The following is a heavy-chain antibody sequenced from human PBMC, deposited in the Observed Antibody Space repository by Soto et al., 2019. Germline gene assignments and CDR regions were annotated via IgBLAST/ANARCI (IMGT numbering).Heavy chain of an antibody. CDR2: ISSDGSST. J-gene: IGHJ3*02. CDR1: GFTFSSYW. CDR3: ARCLYYYDISSYFSGDAFDI. D-gene: IGHD3-22*01. V-gene: IGHV3-74*01. Sequence: EVQLVESGGGLVQPGGSLRLSCEASGFTFSSYWMHWVRQGPGKELVWVSRISSDGSSTNYADSVKGRFTISRDNAKNTLYLQMNSLRAEDTAVYYCARCLYYYDISSYFSGDAFDIWGHGKMVTVSS.